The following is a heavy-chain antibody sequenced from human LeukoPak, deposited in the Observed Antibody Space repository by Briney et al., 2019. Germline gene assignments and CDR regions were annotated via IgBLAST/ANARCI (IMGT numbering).Heavy chain of an antibody. V-gene: IGHV4-39*07. D-gene: IGHD5-18*01. J-gene: IGHJ4*02. CDR2: IYYTGNT. CDR1: GASISGSGYY. CDR3: ARDRLWIEPLDY. Sequence: PSETLSLTCAVSGASISGSGYYLGWIRQSPGKGLEWIGNIYYTGNTYYNPSLKSRITISVDTSKNQFSLRLRSVTAADTATYYCARDRLWIEPLDYWGQGTLVIVSS.